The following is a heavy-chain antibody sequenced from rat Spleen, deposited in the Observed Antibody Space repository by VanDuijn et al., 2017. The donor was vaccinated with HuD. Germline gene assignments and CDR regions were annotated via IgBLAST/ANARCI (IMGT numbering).Heavy chain of an antibody. CDR1: GFTFSSFP. Sequence: EVQLVESGGGLVQPGRSLKLSCAASGFTFSSFPMAWVRQAPKKGLEWVAYISSGGGGIYYPDSVQGRFTISRHNAKSSLYLQMDSLRSEDTVTYYCARRHYRYTDYFDYWGQGVMVTVSS. CDR3: ARRHYRYTDYFDY. CDR2: ISSGGGGI. D-gene: IGHD1-1*01. J-gene: IGHJ2*01. V-gene: IGHV5S23*01.